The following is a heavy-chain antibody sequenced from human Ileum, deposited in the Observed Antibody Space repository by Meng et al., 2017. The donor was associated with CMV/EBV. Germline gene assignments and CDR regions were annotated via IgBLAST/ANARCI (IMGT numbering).Heavy chain of an antibody. CDR3: ARDKGSSSGEDY. CDR1: GLTLRSYA. Sequence: SCAVSGLTLRSYAMHWVRQAPGKGLEWVAIISYDGSSQNYRDSVKGRFIISRDNSKNMLSLQMNSLRDEDTAIYYCARDKGSSSGEDYWGQGTLVTVSS. V-gene: IGHV3-30*04. D-gene: IGHD6-6*01. CDR2: ISYDGSSQ. J-gene: IGHJ4*02.